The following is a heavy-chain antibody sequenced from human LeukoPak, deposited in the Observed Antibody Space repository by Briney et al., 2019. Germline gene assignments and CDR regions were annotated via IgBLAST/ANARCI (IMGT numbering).Heavy chain of an antibody. J-gene: IGHJ4*02. CDR3: ARVAINDYGDYFDY. CDR1: GFTLSHYW. Sequence: GGSLRLSCAASGFTLSHYWMHWVRQTPGKGLFWVSRISGDGTTTTYADSVKGRFTISRDNAKNSLYLQMNSLRAEDTAVYYCARVAINDYGDYFDYWGQGTLVTVSS. D-gene: IGHD4-17*01. V-gene: IGHV3-74*03. CDR2: ISGDGTTT.